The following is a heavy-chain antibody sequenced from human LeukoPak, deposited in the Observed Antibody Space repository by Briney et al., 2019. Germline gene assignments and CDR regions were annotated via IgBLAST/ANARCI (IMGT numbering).Heavy chain of an antibody. D-gene: IGHD1-7*01. CDR1: GYTFTGYY. Sequence: ASVKVSCKASGYTFTGYYMHWVRQAPGQGLEWMGWINPNSGGTNYAQKLQGRVTMTRDTSISTAYMELSRLRSDDTAVYYCARALTGTTGLDYWGQGTLVTVSS. CDR2: INPNSGGT. CDR3: ARALTGTTGLDY. V-gene: IGHV1-2*02. J-gene: IGHJ4*02.